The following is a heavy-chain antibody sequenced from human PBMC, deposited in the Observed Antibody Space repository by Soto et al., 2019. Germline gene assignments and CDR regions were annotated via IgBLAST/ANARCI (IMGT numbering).Heavy chain of an antibody. J-gene: IGHJ4*02. Sequence: GGSLRLSCAASGFTFSSYAMSWVRQAPGKGLEWVSAISGSGGSTYYADSVKGRFTISRDNSKNTLYLQMNSLRAEDTAVYYCAKGKSVGGSGSYFDYWGQGTLVTVSS. CDR3: AKGKSVGGSGSYFDY. CDR1: GFTFSSYA. V-gene: IGHV3-23*01. CDR2: ISGSGGST. D-gene: IGHD3-10*01.